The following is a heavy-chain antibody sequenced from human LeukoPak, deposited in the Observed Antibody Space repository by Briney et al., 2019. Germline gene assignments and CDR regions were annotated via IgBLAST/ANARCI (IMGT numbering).Heavy chain of an antibody. V-gene: IGHV7-4-1*02. J-gene: IGHJ5*02. CDR2: IDTSTGNP. D-gene: IGHD6-13*01. CDR3: ARDNYGAEEGIGSSLVWLDP. CDR1: GYTFTTYA. Sequence: GASVKVSCKASGYTFTTYAINWVRQAPRQGLEWMGWIDTSTGNPTYAQGFTEQFVFSLDTSVNTAYLQINSLKAEDTAMYYCARDNYGAEEGIGSSLVWLDPWGQGTLVTVSS.